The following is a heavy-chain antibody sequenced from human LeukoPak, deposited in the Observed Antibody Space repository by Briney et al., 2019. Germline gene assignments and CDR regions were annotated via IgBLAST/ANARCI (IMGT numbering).Heavy chain of an antibody. Sequence: SGTLSLTCTVSGGSISSSSYYWGWIRQPPGKGLEWIGSIYYSGSTYYNPSLKSRVTISVDTSKNQFSLKLSSATAADTAVYYCARERVASNWFDPWGQGTLVTVSS. D-gene: IGHD2-21*01. V-gene: IGHV4-39*07. CDR1: GGSISSSSYY. CDR3: ARERVASNWFDP. CDR2: IYYSGST. J-gene: IGHJ5*02.